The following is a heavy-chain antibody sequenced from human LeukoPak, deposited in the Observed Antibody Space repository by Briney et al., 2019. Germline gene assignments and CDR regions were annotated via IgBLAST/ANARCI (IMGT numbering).Heavy chain of an antibody. CDR2: IYDSGNT. J-gene: IGHJ4*02. Sequence: AESLSLTCAVSGFSISSNYYWGWIRQPPGKGLDWIGKIYDSGNTYYNPSLKSRVTISVDTSKNQFSLKLSSVTAADTAVYYCARSPDSPDYFDSNGYDYWGQGTLVTVSS. V-gene: IGHV4-38-2*01. D-gene: IGHD3-22*01. CDR1: GFSISSNYY. CDR3: ARSPDSPDYFDSNGYDY.